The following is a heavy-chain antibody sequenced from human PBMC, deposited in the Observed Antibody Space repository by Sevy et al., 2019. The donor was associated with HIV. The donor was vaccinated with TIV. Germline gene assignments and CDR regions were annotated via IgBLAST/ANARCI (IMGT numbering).Heavy chain of an antibody. J-gene: IGHJ6*02. CDR3: AKDPYYYDSSGYYKDYYYYGMDV. V-gene: IGHV3-30*02. CDR2: IRYDGSNK. CDR1: GFTFSSYG. Sequence: GGSLRLSCAASGFTFSSYGMHWVRQAPGKGLEWVAFIRYDGSNKYYADSVKGRFTISRDNSKNTLYLQMNSLRAEDTAVYYCAKDPYYYDSSGYYKDYYYYGMDVWGQGTTVTVSS. D-gene: IGHD3-22*01.